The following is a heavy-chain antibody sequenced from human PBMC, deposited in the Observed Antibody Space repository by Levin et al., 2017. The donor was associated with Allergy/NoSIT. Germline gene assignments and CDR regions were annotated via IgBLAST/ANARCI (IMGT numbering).Heavy chain of an antibody. CDR2: ISYRGGST. J-gene: IGHJ4*02. D-gene: IGHD3-10*01. Sequence: GESLKISCAASGFTFNTFAMYWVRQAPGKGLEWVSGISYRGGSTYYADSVKGRFTISRDNSKNILYVQMNSLRVEDTAVYYCAKGSATYGFLFDSWGQGALVTVSP. V-gene: IGHV3-23*01. CDR3: AKGSATYGFLFDS. CDR1: GFTFNTFA.